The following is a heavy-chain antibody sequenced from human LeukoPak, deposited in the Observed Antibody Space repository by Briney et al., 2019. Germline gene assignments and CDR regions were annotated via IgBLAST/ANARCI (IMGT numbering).Heavy chain of an antibody. J-gene: IGHJ4*02. CDR2: IYPGDSST. D-gene: IGHD2-8*01. CDR1: GYTFSNSC. V-gene: IGHV5-51*01. CDR3: ARHSGVWVVRIAEA. Sequence: GESLKISCKASGYTFSNSCIGWVRQMPGKGLEWMGIIYPGDSSTKYSPSFQGRVAISTDASINTAFLQVNNLEASDTAIYYCARHSGVWVVRIAEAWGEGSPVTVSS.